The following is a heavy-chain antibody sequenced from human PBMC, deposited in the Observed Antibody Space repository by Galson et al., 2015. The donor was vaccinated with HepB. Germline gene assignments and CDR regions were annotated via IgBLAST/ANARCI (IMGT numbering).Heavy chain of an antibody. J-gene: IGHJ4*02. CDR3: ARDEAGTLDY. V-gene: IGHV3-21*01. CDR2: ISSSSSSI. D-gene: IGHD6-13*01. Sequence: SLRLSCAASGFTFSSYSMNWVRQAPGKGLEWASSISSSSSSIYYADSVKGRFTISRDNAKNSLYLQMNSLRAEDTAVYYCARDEAGTLDYWGQGTLVTVSS. CDR1: GFTFSSYS.